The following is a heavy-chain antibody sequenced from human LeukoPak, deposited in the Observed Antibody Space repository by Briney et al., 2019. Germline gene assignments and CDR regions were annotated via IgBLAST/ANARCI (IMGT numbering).Heavy chain of an antibody. CDR3: ARNSAGDYFDY. Sequence: ASVKVSCKASGYTFTGYYMHWVRQAPGQGLEWMGWISLNSGGTNYAQNFQGRVTMARDTSISTAFMEVSRLRSDDTAVYYCARNSAGDYFDYWGQGTLVTVSS. D-gene: IGHD1-1*01. J-gene: IGHJ4*02. V-gene: IGHV1-2*02. CDR2: ISLNSGGT. CDR1: GYTFTGYY.